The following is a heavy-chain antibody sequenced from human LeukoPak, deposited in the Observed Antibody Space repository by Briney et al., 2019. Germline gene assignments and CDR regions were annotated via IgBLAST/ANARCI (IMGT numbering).Heavy chain of an antibody. J-gene: IGHJ4*02. Sequence: PSETLSLTCTVSGGTITGYYWNWIRQPAGQGLEWLGRVYSSGVGNYNPSLTSRVTISVDTSKNQFSLKLTSLTAADTAVYYCAREEFLHEIVSSGYFVYWGQGTLVTVSS. CDR2: VYSSGVG. CDR3: AREEFLHEIVSSGYFVY. V-gene: IGHV4-4*07. CDR1: GGTITGYY. D-gene: IGHD3-22*01.